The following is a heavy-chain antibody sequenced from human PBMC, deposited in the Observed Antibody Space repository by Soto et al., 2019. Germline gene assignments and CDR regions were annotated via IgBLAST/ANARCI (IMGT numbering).Heavy chain of an antibody. J-gene: IGHJ6*02. V-gene: IGHV4-39*01. CDR3: ARHDRGPDTPYYYYGMDV. CDR1: GGSISSSSYY. D-gene: IGHD3-22*01. Sequence: SETLSLTCTVSGGSISSSSYYWGWIRQPPGKGLEWIGSIYYSGSTYYNPSLKSRVTISVDTSKNQFSLKLSSVTAADTAVYYCARHDRGPDTPYYYYGMDVWGQGTTVTVSS. CDR2: IYYSGST.